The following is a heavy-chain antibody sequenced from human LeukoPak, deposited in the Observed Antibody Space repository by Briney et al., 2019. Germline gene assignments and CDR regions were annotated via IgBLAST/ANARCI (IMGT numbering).Heavy chain of an antibody. D-gene: IGHD3-10*01. CDR1: GGSISSGSYY. CDR2: IYTSGST. Sequence: PSETLSLTCSVSGGSISSGSYYWSWIRQPAGKGLEWIGRIYTSGSTNYNPSLKSRVTISVDTSKNQFSLKLGSVTAADTAVYYCARDTWFGAGRTFDYWGQGTLVTVSS. J-gene: IGHJ4*02. V-gene: IGHV4-61*02. CDR3: ARDTWFGAGRTFDY.